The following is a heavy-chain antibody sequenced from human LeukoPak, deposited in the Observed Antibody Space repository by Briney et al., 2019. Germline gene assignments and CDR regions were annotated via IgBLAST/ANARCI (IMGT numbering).Heavy chain of an antibody. CDR2: IYYSRST. D-gene: IGHD5-18*01. Sequence: SETLSLTCTVSGGSISSGDYYWSWIRQPPWNGLEWIGYIYYSRSTYYNPSLKSRVTISVDTSKNQFSLKLSSVTAADTAVYYCATRPVDTAIRFDYWGQGTLVTVSS. J-gene: IGHJ4*02. CDR3: ATRPVDTAIRFDY. V-gene: IGHV4-30-4*01. CDR1: GGSISSGDYY.